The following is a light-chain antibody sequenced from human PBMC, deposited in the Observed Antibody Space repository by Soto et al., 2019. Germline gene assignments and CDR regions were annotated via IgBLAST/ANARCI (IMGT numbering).Light chain of an antibody. CDR3: ATWDGSLPGEV. J-gene: IGLJ2*01. CDR2: DNN. V-gene: IGLV1-51*01. Sequence: QSVLTQSPSVSAAPGQQVTNSCSGSSSNIGNNYVSWYQQLPGTAPKLLIYDNNKRPSGIPDRFSGSKSGTSGTLDITGLQTGDEADYYCATWDGSLPGEVFGGGTKLTVL. CDR1: SSNIGNNY.